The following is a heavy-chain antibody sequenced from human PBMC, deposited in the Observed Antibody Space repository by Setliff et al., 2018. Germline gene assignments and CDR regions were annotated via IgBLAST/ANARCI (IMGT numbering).Heavy chain of an antibody. Sequence: SETLSLTCNVSGASISSYYWSWIRQPPGKGLESIGYIQKSGSANYNPSLMSRVTISVDTSRNQFSLKLRSVTAADTAVYYCARLSWDGLRYYGLDVWGQGTLVTVSS. V-gene: IGHV4-59*01. CDR2: IQKSGSA. J-gene: IGHJ6*02. CDR1: GASISSYY. CDR3: ARLSWDGLRYYGLDV. D-gene: IGHD3-10*01.